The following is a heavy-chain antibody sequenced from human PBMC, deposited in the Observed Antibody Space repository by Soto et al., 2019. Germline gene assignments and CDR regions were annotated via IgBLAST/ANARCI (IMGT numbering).Heavy chain of an antibody. CDR3: AKAASTGYYYYSYGMDV. CDR2: ISGSGGST. D-gene: IGHD2-8*02. CDR1: GFTFSSYA. Sequence: EVHLLESGGGLVQPGGSLRLSCAASGFTFSSYAMTWVRQAPGKGLEWVSTISGSGGSTYYADSVKGRFTISRDNSKNPLYLQMNSLRAEDTAVYYCAKAASTGYYYYSYGMDVWGQGTTVTVSS. V-gene: IGHV3-23*01. J-gene: IGHJ6*02.